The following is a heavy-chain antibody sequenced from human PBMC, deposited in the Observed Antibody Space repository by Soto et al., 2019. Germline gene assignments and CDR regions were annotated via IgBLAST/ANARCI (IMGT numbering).Heavy chain of an antibody. CDR2: ISSSSSYI. J-gene: IGHJ6*02. Sequence: PGGSLRLSCAASGFTFSSYSMNWFRQAPGKGLEWVSSISSSSSYIYYADSVKGRFTISRDNAKNSLYLQMNSLRAEDTAVYYCARVDSAYYDILTGYLAHYYYYGMDVWGQGTTVTVSS. CDR1: GFTFSSYS. D-gene: IGHD3-9*01. CDR3: ARVDSAYYDILTGYLAHYYYYGMDV. V-gene: IGHV3-21*01.